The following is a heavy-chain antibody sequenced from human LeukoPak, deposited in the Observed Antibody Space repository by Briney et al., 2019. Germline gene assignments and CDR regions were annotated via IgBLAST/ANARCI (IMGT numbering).Heavy chain of an antibody. D-gene: IGHD3-16*02. V-gene: IGHV4-61*02. J-gene: IGHJ3*02. Sequence: SETLSLTCTVPGGSISSGSYYWSWIRQPAGKGLEWIGRIYTSGSTNYNPSLKSRVTMSVDTSKSQFSLKLSSVTAADTAVYYCARFIRDAFDIWGQGTMVTVSS. CDR1: GGSISSGSYY. CDR3: ARFIRDAFDI. CDR2: IYTSGST.